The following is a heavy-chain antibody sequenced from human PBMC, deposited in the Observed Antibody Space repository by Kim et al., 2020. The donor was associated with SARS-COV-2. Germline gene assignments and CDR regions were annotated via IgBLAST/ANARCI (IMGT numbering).Heavy chain of an antibody. J-gene: IGHJ3*02. D-gene: IGHD3-10*01. Sequence: SETLSLTCTVSGGSISSSSYYWGWIRQPPGKGLEWIGSIYYSGSTYYNPSLKSRVTISVDTSKNQFSLKLSSVTAADTAVYYCALDASMVRGVIITSHDAFDIWGQGTMVTVSS. CDR2: IYYSGST. V-gene: IGHV4-39*07. CDR1: GGSISSSSYY. CDR3: ALDASMVRGVIITSHDAFDI.